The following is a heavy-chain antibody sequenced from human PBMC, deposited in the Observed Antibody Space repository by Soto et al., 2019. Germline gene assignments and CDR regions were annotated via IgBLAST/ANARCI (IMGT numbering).Heavy chain of an antibody. CDR1: GFTFSSYA. CDR3: ARVYCSTTTCHVQAFDS. V-gene: IGHV3-64*04. CDR2: IRGNGDPP. J-gene: IGHJ4*02. Sequence: GGSLRLSCSASGFTFSSYAMHWVRQAPGKGLEYVSGIRGNGDPPFYADSVKGRFTISRDNARKSLYLQMNSLRAEDTAVYYCARVYCSTTTCHVQAFDSWGQGTLVTVSS. D-gene: IGHD2-2*01.